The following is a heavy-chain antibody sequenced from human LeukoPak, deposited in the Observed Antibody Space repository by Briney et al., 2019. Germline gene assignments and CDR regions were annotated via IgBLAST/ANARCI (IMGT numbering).Heavy chain of an antibody. CDR1: GGSFSGYY. V-gene: IGHV4-34*01. D-gene: IGHD3-9*01. CDR3: AKGRKDFDTNLGPFDS. J-gene: IGHJ4*02. CDR2: VHDSAGT. Sequence: SETLSLTCAVYGGSFSGYYWSWIRQPPGKGLEWIGYVHDSAGTIYNPSLKSRVTISVGTSKTQFSLKVTSVTTADTAVYYCAKGRKDFDTNLGPFDSWGQGILVTVSS.